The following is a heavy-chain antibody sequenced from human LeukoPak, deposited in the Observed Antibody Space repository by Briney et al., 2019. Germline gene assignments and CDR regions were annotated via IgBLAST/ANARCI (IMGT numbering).Heavy chain of an antibody. V-gene: IGHV3-33*01. CDR3: ARDAGGRQQLGRDYYGMDV. Sequence: GGSLRLSCAASGFTFSSYGMHWVRQAPGKGLEWVAVIWYDGSNKYYADSVKGRFTISRDNSKNTLYLQMNSLRAEDTAVYYCARDAGGRQQLGRDYYGMDVWGQGTTVTVSS. J-gene: IGHJ6*02. D-gene: IGHD6-13*01. CDR2: IWYDGSNK. CDR1: GFTFSSYG.